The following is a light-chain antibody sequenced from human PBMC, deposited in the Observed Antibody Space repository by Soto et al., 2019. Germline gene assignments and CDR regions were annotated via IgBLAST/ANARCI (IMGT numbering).Light chain of an antibody. J-gene: IGLJ3*02. CDR2: DTS. Sequence: QAVVTQEPSLTVSPGGTVTLTCGSSTGAVTSGHYPYWIQQKPGQAPRTLIYDTSNRHSWTPVRFSGSLVGGKAALILSGAQPEDEAEYYCLLAYSGGSVFGGGTKVTVL. CDR1: TGAVTSGHY. V-gene: IGLV7-46*01. CDR3: LLAYSGGSV.